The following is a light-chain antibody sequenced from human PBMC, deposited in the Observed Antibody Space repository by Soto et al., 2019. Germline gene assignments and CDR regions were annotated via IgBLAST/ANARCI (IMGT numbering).Light chain of an antibody. CDR3: QQYGSPPPGT. CDR2: GAS. J-gene: IGKJ1*01. CDR1: QSVSSSY. V-gene: IGKV3-20*01. Sequence: EIVLTQSPGTLSLSPGERATLSCRASQSVSSSYLAWYQQKPGQAPRLLIYGASSRATCIPDRFSGSGSGTDFTLTISRLEPEDFAVYYCQQYGSPPPGTSGQGTKVEIK.